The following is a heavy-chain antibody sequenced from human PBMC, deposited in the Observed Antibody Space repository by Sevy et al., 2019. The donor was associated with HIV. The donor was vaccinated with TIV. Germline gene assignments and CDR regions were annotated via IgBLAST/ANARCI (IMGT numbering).Heavy chain of an antibody. Sequence: GGSLRLSCAVSGFTLSSYSMNWVRQAPGKGLEWVSYISSSSSSIYYADSVKGRFTISGDNAMNPLYLQMNSLRDEDTAVYYCARAENAYGGRNFDPWGQGTLVTVSS. CDR3: ARAENAYGGRNFDP. J-gene: IGHJ5*02. CDR2: ISSSSSSI. CDR1: GFTLSSYS. V-gene: IGHV3-48*02. D-gene: IGHD3-16*01.